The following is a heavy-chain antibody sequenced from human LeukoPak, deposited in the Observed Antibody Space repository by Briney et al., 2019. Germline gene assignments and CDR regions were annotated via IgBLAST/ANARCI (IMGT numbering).Heavy chain of an antibody. D-gene: IGHD1-26*01. Sequence: SETLSLTCAVSGGSISSYYWSWIRQPAGKGLDWIGRIYTSGSTNYNPSLKSRVTMSVDTSKKQFSLKLSSVTAADTAVYYCARDDYSGSYYHDYWGQGTLVTVSS. CDR1: GGSISSYY. J-gene: IGHJ4*02. CDR3: ARDDYSGSYYHDY. V-gene: IGHV4-4*07. CDR2: IYTSGST.